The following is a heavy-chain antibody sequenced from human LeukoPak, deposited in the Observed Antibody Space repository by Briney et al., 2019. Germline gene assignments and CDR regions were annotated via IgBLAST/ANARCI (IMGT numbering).Heavy chain of an antibody. Sequence: ASVKVSCKASGYTFTSYGISWVRQAPGKGLEWMGWISAYNGNTNYAQKLQGRVTMTTDTSTSTAYMELRSLRSDDTAVYYCARFSGWDIVVVPAADHFDYWGQGTLVTVSS. CDR2: ISAYNGNT. J-gene: IGHJ4*02. CDR3: ARFSGWDIVVVPAADHFDY. D-gene: IGHD2-2*01. V-gene: IGHV1-18*04. CDR1: GYTFTSYG.